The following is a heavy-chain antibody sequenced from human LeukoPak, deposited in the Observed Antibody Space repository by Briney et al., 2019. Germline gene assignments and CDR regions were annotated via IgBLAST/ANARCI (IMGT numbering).Heavy chain of an antibody. CDR3: VRLGNYYDSRPFDY. J-gene: IGHJ4*02. V-gene: IGHV4-39*01. Sequence: SETLSLTCTISSGSISSSSYYWGWIRQPPGKGLEWIGSIYYNGRTSYNPSLKSRVTISVDTSKNRFSLRLTSVTAADTAVYYCVRLGNYYDSRPFDYWGQGTLVTVSS. CDR1: SGSISSSSYY. CDR2: IYYNGRT. D-gene: IGHD3-22*01.